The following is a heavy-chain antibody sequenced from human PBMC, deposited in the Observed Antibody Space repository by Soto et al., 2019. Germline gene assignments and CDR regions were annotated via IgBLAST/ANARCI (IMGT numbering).Heavy chain of an antibody. J-gene: IGHJ4*02. D-gene: IGHD3-22*01. Sequence: SETLSLTCTVSGGSASSGSYYWSWIRQPPGKGLEWIGYIYYSGSTNYNPSLKSRVTISVDTSKNQFSLKLSSVTAADTAVYYCARETHDTNFDHWGQGTLVTVS. CDR3: ARETHDTNFDH. CDR2: IYYSGST. V-gene: IGHV4-61*01. CDR1: GGSASSGSYY.